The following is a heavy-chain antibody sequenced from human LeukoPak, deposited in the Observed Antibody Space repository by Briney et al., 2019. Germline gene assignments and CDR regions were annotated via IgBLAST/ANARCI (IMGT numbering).Heavy chain of an antibody. J-gene: IGHJ5*02. D-gene: IGHD1-14*01. CDR2: INPNSGGT. CDR1: GYTFTGYY. V-gene: IGHV1-2*02. Sequence: GASVKVSCKASGYTFTGYYMHWVRQAPGQGLEWMGWINPNSGGTNYAQKFQGRVTMTRDTSISTAYMELSRLRSDDTAVYYCARDLVGGFQTGPWFDPWGQGTLVTVSS. CDR3: ARDLVGGFQTGPWFDP.